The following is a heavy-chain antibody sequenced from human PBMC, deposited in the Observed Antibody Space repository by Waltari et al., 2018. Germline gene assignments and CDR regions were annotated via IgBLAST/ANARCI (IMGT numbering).Heavy chain of an antibody. V-gene: IGHV3-74*02. D-gene: IGHD6-13*01. J-gene: IGHJ5*02. CDR2: INSDGSST. CDR1: GFTFSSYS. CDR3: ARVSSSRWFDP. Sequence: EVQLVESGGGLVKPGGSLRLSCAASGFTFSSYSMNWVRQAPGKGLVWVSRINSDGSSTSYADSVKGRFTISRDNAKNTLYLQMNSLRAEDTAVYYCARVSSSRWFDPWGQGTLVTVSS.